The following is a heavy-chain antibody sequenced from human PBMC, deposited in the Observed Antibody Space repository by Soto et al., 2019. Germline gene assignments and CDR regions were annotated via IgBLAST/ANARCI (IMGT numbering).Heavy chain of an antibody. CDR3: ARRIAAAGTDYGMDV. D-gene: IGHD6-13*01. CDR1: GYSFTSYW. V-gene: IGHV5-10-1*01. J-gene: IGHJ6*02. CDR2: IDPSDSYT. Sequence: GESLKISCKGSGYSFTSYWISWVRQMPGKGLEWMGRIDPSDSYTNYSPSFQGHVTISADKSISTAYLQWSSLKASDTAMYYCARRIAAAGTDYGMDVWGQGTTVTVSS.